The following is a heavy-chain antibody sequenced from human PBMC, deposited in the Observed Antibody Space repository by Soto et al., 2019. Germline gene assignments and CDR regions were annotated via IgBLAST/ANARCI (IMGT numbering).Heavy chain of an antibody. CDR3: ARQVYGGYVGGNWFDP. V-gene: IGHV4-39*01. D-gene: IGHD4-17*01. J-gene: IGHJ5*02. Sequence: PSYTLSLTCSILGDSISDTRLYWGLVLQSLEKGLEWIGSISHDGDAYYNPSLKSRVTLFADTSRNQFSLTMKSVTVADTDLYFCARQVYGGYVGGNWFDPWGQGALVTVSS. CDR1: GDSISDTRLY. CDR2: ISHDGDA.